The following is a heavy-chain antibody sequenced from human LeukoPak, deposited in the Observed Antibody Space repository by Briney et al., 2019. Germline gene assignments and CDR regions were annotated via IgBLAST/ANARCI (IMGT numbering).Heavy chain of an antibody. CDR3: ARDSSATFSSSWYYFDY. CDR1: GLTFSNYA. J-gene: IGHJ4*02. CDR2: ISYDGSNK. V-gene: IGHV3-30*04. D-gene: IGHD6-13*01. Sequence: GGSLRLSCTASGLTFSNYATTWVRQAPGKGLEWVAVISYDGSNKYYADSVKGRFTISRDNSKNTLYLQMNSLRAEDTAVYYCARDSSATFSSSWYYFDYWGQGTLVTVSS.